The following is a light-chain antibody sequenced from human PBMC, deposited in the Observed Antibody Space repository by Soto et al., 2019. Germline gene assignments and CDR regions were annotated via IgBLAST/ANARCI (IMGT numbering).Light chain of an antibody. CDR1: QRISNSY. J-gene: IGKJ4*01. CDR3: QQYGSSPLT. CDR2: DAS. Sequence: EIVLTQSPGTLSLSPGERATLSCRASQRISNSYLAWYQQKPGQAPRLLLYDASSRATGIPDRVSGSGSGTDFTLTISRLEPEDFAVYYCQQYGSSPLTFGGGTKVDIK. V-gene: IGKV3-20*01.